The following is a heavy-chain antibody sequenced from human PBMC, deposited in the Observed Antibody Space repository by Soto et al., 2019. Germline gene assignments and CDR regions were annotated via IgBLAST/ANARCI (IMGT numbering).Heavy chain of an antibody. CDR2: ISSTTNYL. Sequence: EVQLVESGGGLVKPGGSLRLSCAASVFTFTRYSINWVRQAPGKGIEWVSSISSTTNYLYYGDSMKGRFTSSRDNAKNSLYLEMNRLRAEDTAVYYCARESEDLTSNFDYWGQGTLGTVSS. J-gene: IGHJ4*02. CDR1: VFTFTRYS. CDR3: ARESEDLTSNFDY. V-gene: IGHV3-21*06.